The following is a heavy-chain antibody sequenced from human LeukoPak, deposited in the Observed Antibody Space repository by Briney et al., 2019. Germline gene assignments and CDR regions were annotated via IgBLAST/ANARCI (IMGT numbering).Heavy chain of an antibody. J-gene: IGHJ4*02. CDR1: GFTFSSYS. D-gene: IGHD3-10*01. CDR2: INSDGSST. CDR3: SKGGRFHQDY. V-gene: IGHV3-74*01. Sequence: GGSLRLSCAASGFTFSSYSMHWGRQGPRKRLLWVSRINSDGSSTTYADSVRGRFTISRDNAKNTLYLQMNSLRAEDTAVYYCSKGGRFHQDYWGQGTLVTVSS.